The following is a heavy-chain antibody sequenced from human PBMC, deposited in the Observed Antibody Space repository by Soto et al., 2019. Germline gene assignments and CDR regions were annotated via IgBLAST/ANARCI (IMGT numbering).Heavy chain of an antibody. CDR1: GFSSSSYV. Sequence: QVQLVESGGGVVQPGRSLRLSCAGSGFSSSSYVMHWVRQAPGKGLEWVARITFDGSKKNYADSVKGRFTISRDNSKNMMYLQMNSLKPEDTAVYYCARGVFYYYGSSGYSPDYWGQGTLVTVSS. D-gene: IGHD3-22*01. J-gene: IGHJ4*02. CDR2: ITFDGSKK. V-gene: IGHV3-30-3*01. CDR3: ARGVFYYYGSSGYSPDY.